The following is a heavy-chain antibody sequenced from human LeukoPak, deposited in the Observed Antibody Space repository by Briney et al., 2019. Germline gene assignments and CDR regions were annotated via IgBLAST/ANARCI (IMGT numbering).Heavy chain of an antibody. CDR1: GFTFSSYS. CDR2: ISSSSSYI. J-gene: IGHJ6*03. Sequence: PGGSLRLSCAASGFTFSSYSVDWVRQAPGRGLEWVSSISSSSSYIYYADSVKGRFTISRDNAKNSLYPQMNSLRAEDTAVYYCARDQYYDFWSGYSPTNCYYYYMDVWGEGTTVTVSS. V-gene: IGHV3-21*01. CDR3: ARDQYYDFWSGYSPTNCYYYYMDV. D-gene: IGHD3-3*01.